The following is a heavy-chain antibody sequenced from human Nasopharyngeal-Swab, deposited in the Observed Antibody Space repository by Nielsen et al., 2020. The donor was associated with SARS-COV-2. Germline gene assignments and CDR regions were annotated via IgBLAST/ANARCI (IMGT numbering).Heavy chain of an antibody. J-gene: IGHJ6*02. V-gene: IGHV3-23*01. D-gene: IGHD3-3*01. CDR1: GFTFNNYN. CDR3: ARDGLDYDFWSAYFMDV. CDR2: ISGSGDTT. Sequence: GESLKISCAASGFTFNNYNFNWVRQAPGKGLEWVSIISGSGDTTYYADSVKDRFTISRDNSKNTLYLQTNSLRVEDTAVYYCARDGLDYDFWSAYFMDVWGQGTTVTVSS.